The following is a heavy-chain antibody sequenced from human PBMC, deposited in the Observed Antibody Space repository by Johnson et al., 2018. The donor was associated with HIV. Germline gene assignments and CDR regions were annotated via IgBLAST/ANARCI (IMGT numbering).Heavy chain of an antibody. V-gene: IGHV3-30*02. D-gene: IGHD3-22*01. CDR2: IRYDGSNK. CDR1: GFTFSSYG. CDR3: AKDEYYDSSGYAEAFDI. Sequence: QVQLVESGGGVVQPGGSLRLSCAASGFTFSSYGMHWVRQAPGKGLEWVAFIRYDGSNKSYADSVKGRFTISRDNSKNTLYLQMNSLRAEDTAVYYCAKDEYYDSSGYAEAFDIWGQGTMVTVSS. J-gene: IGHJ3*02.